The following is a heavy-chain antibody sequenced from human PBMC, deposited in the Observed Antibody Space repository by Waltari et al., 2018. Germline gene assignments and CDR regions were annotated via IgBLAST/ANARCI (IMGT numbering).Heavy chain of an antibody. V-gene: IGHV3-30*18. J-gene: IGHJ4*02. D-gene: IGHD3-22*01. Sequence: QVQLVESGGGVVQPGRSLRLSCAASGFTFSSYGMHWFRQAPGKGLEWVAVISYDGSNKYYADSVKGRFTISRDNSKNTLYLQMNSLRAEDTAVYYCAKGTMIVALDYWGQGTLVTVSS. CDR2: ISYDGSNK. CDR3: AKGTMIVALDY. CDR1: GFTFSSYG.